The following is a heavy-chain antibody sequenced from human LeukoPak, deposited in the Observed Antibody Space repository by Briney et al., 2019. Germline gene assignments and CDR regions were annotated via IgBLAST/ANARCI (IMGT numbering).Heavy chain of an antibody. J-gene: IGHJ4*02. D-gene: IGHD3-22*01. V-gene: IGHV4-39*01. CDR3: AHEDYNDFNSFDF. Sequence: SETLSLICTVSGDSIRSSTNYWGWIRQPPGKGLEWIGSIYHTGNTYYNSSLQSRVTLSVDTSKNQFSLELTSVTAADTAVYYCAHEDYNDFNSFDFWGQGTLVTVSS. CDR2: IYHTGNT. CDR1: GDSIRSSTNY.